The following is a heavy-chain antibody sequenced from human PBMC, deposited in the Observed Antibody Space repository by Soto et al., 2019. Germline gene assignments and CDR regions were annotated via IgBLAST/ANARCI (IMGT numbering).Heavy chain of an antibody. CDR3: ARSIVVVVAATYYFDY. D-gene: IGHD2-15*01. CDR1: GGSISSGDYY. CDR2: IYYSGGT. V-gene: IGHV4-30-4*01. Sequence: QVQLQESGPGLVKPSQTLSLTCTVSGGSISSGDYYWSWIRQPPGKGLEWIGYIYYSGGTYYNPSLKSRVTISVDTSKNQFSLKLSSVTAADTAMYYCARSIVVVVAATYYFDYWGQGTLVTVSS. J-gene: IGHJ4*02.